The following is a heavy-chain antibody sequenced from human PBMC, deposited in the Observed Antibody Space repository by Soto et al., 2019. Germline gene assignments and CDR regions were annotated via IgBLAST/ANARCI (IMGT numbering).Heavy chain of an antibody. D-gene: IGHD3-3*01. J-gene: IGHJ3*02. CDR2: IYRTVST. Sequence: QMQLQESGPRLVKASETLSLTCTVSGGSISTYYWNWIRQSPGKGLEWIGYIYRTVSTHYNPSLNRRAAISVATSRNQFSLQLNSVTAADTAVYFCARQIGDDPFDIWGQGTMVTVSS. V-gene: IGHV4-4*09. CDR1: GGSISTYY. CDR3: ARQIGDDPFDI.